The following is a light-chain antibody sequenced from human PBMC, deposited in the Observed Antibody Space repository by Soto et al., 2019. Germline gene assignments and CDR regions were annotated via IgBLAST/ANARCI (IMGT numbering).Light chain of an antibody. V-gene: IGKV3-20*01. CDR3: QQYGSSPPIT. CDR1: QSVTSY. J-gene: IGKJ5*01. Sequence: EIGLTQSPATLSLSPKERATLSCRASQSVTSYLAWYQHRPGQAPRLLIYDASRRATGIPDRFSGSGSGTDFTLTISRLEPEDFAVYYCQQYGSSPPITFGQGTRLEI. CDR2: DAS.